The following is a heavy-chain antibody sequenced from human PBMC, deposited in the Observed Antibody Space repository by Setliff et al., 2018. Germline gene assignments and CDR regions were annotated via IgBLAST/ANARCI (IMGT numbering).Heavy chain of an antibody. CDR2: ISATGGAT. D-gene: IGHD3-3*01. J-gene: IGHJ4*02. V-gene: IGHV3-23*01. CDR3: AKDLASWSPDR. CDR1: GFTFSIYS. Sequence: AGGSLRLSCAASGFTFSIYSMSWVRQAPGKGLEWVALISATGGATYYADSVKGRFTIFRDNSKNSLYLQMNDLRAEDTAVYYCAKDLASWSPDRWGLGTLVTVS.